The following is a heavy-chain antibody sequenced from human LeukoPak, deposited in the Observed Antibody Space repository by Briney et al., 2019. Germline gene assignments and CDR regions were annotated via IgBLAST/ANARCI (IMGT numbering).Heavy chain of an antibody. Sequence: GGSLRLSCAASGFTFSSAWMSWVRQAPGKGLEWVGRIKSKTDGGTTDYAAPVKGRFTISRDHSKNTLYLQMNSLKTEDTAVYYCTTTDIVVVPFFDYWGQGTLVTVSS. CDR1: GFTFSSAW. CDR2: IKSKTDGGTT. CDR3: TTTDIVVVPFFDY. D-gene: IGHD2-2*01. V-gene: IGHV3-15*01. J-gene: IGHJ4*02.